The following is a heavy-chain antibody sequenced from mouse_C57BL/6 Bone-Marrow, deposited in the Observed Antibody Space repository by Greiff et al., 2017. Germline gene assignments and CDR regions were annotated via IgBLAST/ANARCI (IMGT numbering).Heavy chain of an antibody. CDR1: GFTFSSYA. CDR3: ARDRGIYYGNFDY. CDR2: ISDGGSYT. Sequence: EVQRVESGGGLVKPGGSLKLSCAASGFTFSSYAMSWVRQTPEKRLEWVATISDGGSYTYYPDNVKGRFTISRDNAKNNLYLQMSHLKSEDTAMYYCARDRGIYYGNFDYWGQGTTLTVSS. J-gene: IGHJ2*01. D-gene: IGHD2-1*01. V-gene: IGHV5-4*01.